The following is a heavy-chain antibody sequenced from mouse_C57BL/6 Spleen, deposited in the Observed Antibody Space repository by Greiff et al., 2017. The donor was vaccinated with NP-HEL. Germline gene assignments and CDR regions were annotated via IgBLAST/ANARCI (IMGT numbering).Heavy chain of an antibody. CDR3: ATEVVATEDYAMDY. D-gene: IGHD1-1*01. CDR1: GFNIKDYY. Sequence: EVKLQESGAELVKPGASVKLSCTASGFNIKDYYMHWVKQRTEQGLEWIGRIDPEDGETKYAPKFQGKATITADTSSNTAYLQLSSLTSEDTAVYYCATEVVATEDYAMDYWGQGTSVTVSS. CDR2: IDPEDGET. V-gene: IGHV14-2*01. J-gene: IGHJ4*01.